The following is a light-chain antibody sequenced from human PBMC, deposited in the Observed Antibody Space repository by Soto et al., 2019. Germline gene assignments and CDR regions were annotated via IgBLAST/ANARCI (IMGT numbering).Light chain of an antibody. CDR1: QSVYNN. CDR3: QQNNRWPHIT. V-gene: IGKV3-15*01. Sequence: EILLTQSPGTVSLSPGERATLXXRASQSVYNNYIAWYQQSPGQATRLXXYGASTRATGIPDRFSGSGSGTQFTLTISRLQSEDSAVYFCQQNNRWPHITFGQGTRLEIK. CDR2: GAS. J-gene: IGKJ5*01.